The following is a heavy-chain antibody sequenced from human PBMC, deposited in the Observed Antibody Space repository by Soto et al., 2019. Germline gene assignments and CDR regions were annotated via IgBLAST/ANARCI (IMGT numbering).Heavy chain of an antibody. Sequence: EVQLVESGVGLRQPGRSLRLSCAATGFTFDDYAMHWVRQVPGKGLEWVSGINWNSGSIGYGDSVKGRFAISRDNAKNSLHLQMNSLSAEDTAFYYCVKGESINWYSGHFRHWGQGTLVTVSS. CDR3: VKGESINWYSGHFRH. CDR1: GFTFDDYA. CDR2: INWNSGSI. J-gene: IGHJ1*01. D-gene: IGHD6-13*01. V-gene: IGHV3-9*01.